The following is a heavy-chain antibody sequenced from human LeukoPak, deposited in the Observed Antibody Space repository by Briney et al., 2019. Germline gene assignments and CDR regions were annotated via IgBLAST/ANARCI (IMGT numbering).Heavy chain of an antibody. CDR3: AKDLGRDGYNSGAFDI. J-gene: IGHJ3*02. CDR2: ISGSGGST. D-gene: IGHD5-24*01. CDR1: GFTLSSYG. Sequence: GGSLRLSCAASGFTLSSYGMSWVRQAPGKGLEWVSAISGSGGSTYYADSVKGRFTISRDNSKNTLYLQMNSLRAEDTAVYYCAKDLGRDGYNSGAFDIWGQGTMVTVSS. V-gene: IGHV3-23*01.